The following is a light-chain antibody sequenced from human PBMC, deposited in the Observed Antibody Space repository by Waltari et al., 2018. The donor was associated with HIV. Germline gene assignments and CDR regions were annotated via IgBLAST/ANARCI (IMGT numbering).Light chain of an antibody. CDR2: GAS. V-gene: IGKV3-20*01. CDR1: QSVTSSH. Sequence: EIVLTQSPGTLSFSPGDRATLSCRASQSVTSSHLAWYQQTPGQAPRLLISGASTRASGIPDRFSGSGSGIEFTLTISRLEPEDFAVYYCHQYGASPRTFGQGTKLEIK. CDR3: HQYGASPRT. J-gene: IGKJ2*01.